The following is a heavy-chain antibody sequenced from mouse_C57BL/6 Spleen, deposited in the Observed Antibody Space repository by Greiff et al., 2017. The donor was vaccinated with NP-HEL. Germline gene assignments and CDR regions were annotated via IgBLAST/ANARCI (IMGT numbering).Heavy chain of an antibody. CDR1: GYTFTDYN. V-gene: IGHV1-22*01. CDR3: ARGYYGSSYVTGYAMDY. CDR2: INPNNGGT. J-gene: IGHJ4*01. D-gene: IGHD1-1*01. Sequence: EVQLQQSGPELVKPGASVKMSCKASGYTFTDYNMHWVKQSHGKSLEWIGYINPNNGGTSYNQKFKGKATLTVNKSSSTAYMELRSLTSEDSAVYYCARGYYGSSYVTGYAMDYWGQGTSVTVSS.